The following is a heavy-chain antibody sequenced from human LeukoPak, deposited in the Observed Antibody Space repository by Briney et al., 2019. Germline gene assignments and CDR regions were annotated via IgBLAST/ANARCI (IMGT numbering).Heavy chain of an antibody. Sequence: TTSETLSLTCAVYGGSFSGYYWSWIRQPPGKGLEWIGEINHSGSTNHNPSLKSRVTISVDTSENQFSLKLSSVTAADTAVYYCASTKWLRSYFDYWGQGTLVTVSS. V-gene: IGHV4-34*01. D-gene: IGHD5-12*01. CDR2: INHSGST. J-gene: IGHJ4*02. CDR1: GGSFSGYY. CDR3: ASTKWLRSYFDY.